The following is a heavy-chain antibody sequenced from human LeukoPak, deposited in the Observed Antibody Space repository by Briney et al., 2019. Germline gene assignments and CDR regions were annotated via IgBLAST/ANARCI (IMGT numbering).Heavy chain of an antibody. D-gene: IGHD3-9*01. CDR2: MNPSSGNT. CDR1: GYTFTSSN. J-gene: IGHJ6*02. V-gene: IGHV1-8*01. Sequence: GASVKGSCKVSGYTFTSSNINWVRQAPGQGLEWMGWMNPSSGNTAYAQRFQGRVTMTRDTSTNTAFLQLTSLRSEDTAVYYCARGLDVERSSAWSWGPKKFYYNVMDVWGQGTTVTVSS. CDR3: ARGLDVERSSAWSWGPKKFYYNVMDV.